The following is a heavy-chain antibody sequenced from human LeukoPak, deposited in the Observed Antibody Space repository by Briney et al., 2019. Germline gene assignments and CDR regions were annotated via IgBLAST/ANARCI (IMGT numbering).Heavy chain of an antibody. CDR2: ISYSGTT. CDR3: ARHDRDGYPDY. Sequence: SETLSLTCTVSGGSISSYYWSWIRQPPGKGLEWIGYISYSGTTNYNPSLKSRVTISVDTSKNQFSLKLGSVTAADTGVYYCARHDRDGYPDYWGQGTLITVSS. CDR1: GGSISSYY. V-gene: IGHV4-59*08. D-gene: IGHD5-24*01. J-gene: IGHJ4*02.